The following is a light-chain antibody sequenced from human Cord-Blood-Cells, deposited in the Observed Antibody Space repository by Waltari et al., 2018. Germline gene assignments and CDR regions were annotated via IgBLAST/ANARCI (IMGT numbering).Light chain of an antibody. V-gene: IGKV1-8*01. CDR1: QGISSY. CDR2: AAS. Sequence: AIRMTQSPSSFSASTGDRVTITCRASQGISSYLAWYQQKPGKAPKLLIYAASTLQSGVTSRCSGSGSGTDFTITISCLQSEDFATYYCQQYYSYPPTFGGGTKVEIK. J-gene: IGKJ4*01. CDR3: QQYYSYPPT.